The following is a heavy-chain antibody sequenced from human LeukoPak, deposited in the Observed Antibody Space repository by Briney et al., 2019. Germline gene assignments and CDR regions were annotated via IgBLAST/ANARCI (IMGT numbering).Heavy chain of an antibody. D-gene: IGHD5-18*01. CDR1: GFTFSSYA. J-gene: IGHJ4*02. V-gene: IGHV3-23*01. CDR2: ISGSGGST. CDR3: ARTNIGYSYAPY. Sequence: GGSLRLSCAASGFTFSSYAMSWVRQAPGKGQEWVSAISGSGGSTYYADSVKGRFTISRDNSKNTLYLQMNSLRAEDTAVYYCARTNIGYSYAPYWGQGTLVTVSS.